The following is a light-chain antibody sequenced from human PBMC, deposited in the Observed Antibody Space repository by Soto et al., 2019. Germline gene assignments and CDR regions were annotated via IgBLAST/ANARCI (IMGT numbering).Light chain of an antibody. J-gene: IGKJ4*01. V-gene: IGKV1-5*03. CDR3: QQYESYPLT. CDR1: QSVSAW. CDR2: SAS. Sequence: DIQMTQSPSTLSASVGDRVTITCRASQSVSAWLAWDQQKPGKAPELLIYSASTVETGVPSRFSGSGSETEFTLTISSLRPVDFATYYCQQYESYPLTFGGGTRIEIK.